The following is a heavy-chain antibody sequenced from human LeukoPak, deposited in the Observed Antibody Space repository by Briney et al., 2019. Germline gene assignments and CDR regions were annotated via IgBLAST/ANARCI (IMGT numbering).Heavy chain of an antibody. D-gene: IGHD4-17*01. Sequence: SETLSLTCTVSGGSISSYYWSWIRQPPGKGLEWIGYIYYSGSTNYNPSLKSRVTISVDTSKNQFSLKLSSVTAADTAVYYCARGGLRNSAFDIWGQGTMVTVSS. V-gene: IGHV4-59*01. CDR1: GGSISSYY. CDR2: IYYSGST. CDR3: ARGGLRNSAFDI. J-gene: IGHJ3*02.